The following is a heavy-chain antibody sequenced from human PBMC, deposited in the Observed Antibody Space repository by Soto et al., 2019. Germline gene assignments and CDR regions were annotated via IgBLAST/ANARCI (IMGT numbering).Heavy chain of an antibody. D-gene: IGHD3-16*01. V-gene: IGHV1-46*03. CDR2: INPSGGGT. J-gene: IGHJ4*02. CDR3: ARDSLNLGGSSPFDS. CDR1: GHTFTNY. Sequence: QVQLVQSGAEVKKPGASVKVSCKASGHTFTNYMHWVRRAPGQGFEWMGVINPSGGGTSYAQKFQCIVSMTSDTSTSTLYMELSSLSSEDTALYYCARDSLNLGGSSPFDSWGQGTLVTVSS.